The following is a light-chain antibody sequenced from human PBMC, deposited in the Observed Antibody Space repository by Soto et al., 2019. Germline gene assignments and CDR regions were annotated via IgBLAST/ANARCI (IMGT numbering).Light chain of an antibody. V-gene: IGLV2-14*03. J-gene: IGLJ2*01. Sequence: QSALTQPASVSASPGQPITISCSGTSSDIGGYNYVSWYQHHPGKAPKLIIYDVINRPSGVSNRFSGSKSANTASLTISGLQAEDEADYFCSSYTTSSTPVVFGGGTKLTVL. CDR3: SSYTTSSTPVV. CDR2: DVI. CDR1: SSDIGGYNY.